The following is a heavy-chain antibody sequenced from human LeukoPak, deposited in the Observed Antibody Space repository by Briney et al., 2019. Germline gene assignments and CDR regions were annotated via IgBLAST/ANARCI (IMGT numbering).Heavy chain of an antibody. CDR2: IYHSGST. CDR1: GGSISSSNW. V-gene: IGHV4-4*02. Sequence: AETLSLTCAVSGGSISSSNWWSWVRQPPGKGLEWVWQIYHSGSTNYNPSLKSRVTISVDKSKNQFSLKLSSVTAADTAVYYCARGGQSRYCSSTSCYDYWGQGTLVTVSS. CDR3: ARGGQSRYCSSTSCYDY. J-gene: IGHJ4*02. D-gene: IGHD2-2*01.